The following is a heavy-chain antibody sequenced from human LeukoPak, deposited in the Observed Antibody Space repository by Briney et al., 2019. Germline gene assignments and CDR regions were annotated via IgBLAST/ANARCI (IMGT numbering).Heavy chain of an antibody. D-gene: IGHD2-2*01. J-gene: IGHJ3*01. CDR1: GYTFTGYY. CDR3: ARGLPAPEGLHAFDV. V-gene: IGHV1-2*02. Sequence: ASVKVSCKASGYTFTGYYMHWVRQAPGQELEWMGWIIPNSGGTNYAKNFQCRVSMTRDTSITTAYMELSRLRSDDTAVYYCARGLPAPEGLHAFDVWGQGAMVTVSS. CDR2: IIPNSGGT.